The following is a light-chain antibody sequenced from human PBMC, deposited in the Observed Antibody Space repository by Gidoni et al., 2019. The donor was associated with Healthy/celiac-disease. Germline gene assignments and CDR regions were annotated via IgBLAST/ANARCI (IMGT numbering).Light chain of an antibody. CDR3: QQSYSTPRT. J-gene: IGKJ2*01. Sequence: DIQMAHSPSSLSASVGDRVTITCRASQSISRYLNCYQQKPGKAPKLLIYAASSLQSGVPSRFSGSGSGTDFTLTISSLQPEDFATYYCQQSYSTPRTFGQGTKLEIK. V-gene: IGKV1-39*01. CDR1: QSISRY. CDR2: AAS.